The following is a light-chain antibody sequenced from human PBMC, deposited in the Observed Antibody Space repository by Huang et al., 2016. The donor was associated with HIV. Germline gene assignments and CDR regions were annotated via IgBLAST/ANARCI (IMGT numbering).Light chain of an antibody. Sequence: EIVLTQSPGTLSLSPGERATLSCRASQSVSTNCLAWYQQNPGQTPRLLIYGASSRATGIPDRFSGSGSGTDFTLTISRLEPEDFAVYYCQQYGSSPLTFGGGTKVEIK. CDR3: QQYGSSPLT. V-gene: IGKV3-20*01. J-gene: IGKJ4*01. CDR1: QSVSTNC. CDR2: GAS.